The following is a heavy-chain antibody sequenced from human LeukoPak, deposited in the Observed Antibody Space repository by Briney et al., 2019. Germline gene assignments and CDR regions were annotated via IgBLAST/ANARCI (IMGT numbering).Heavy chain of an antibody. D-gene: IGHD6-19*01. Sequence: ASVKVSCKASGYTFTSYGISWVRQAPGQGLEWMGWISAYNGNTNYAQKLQGRVTMTTDTSTSTAYMELRSLRSDDTAVYYCARDSYSSGWTDYFDYWGQGTLVSFSS. CDR2: ISAYNGNT. V-gene: IGHV1-18*01. CDR1: GYTFTSYG. J-gene: IGHJ4*02. CDR3: ARDSYSSGWTDYFDY.